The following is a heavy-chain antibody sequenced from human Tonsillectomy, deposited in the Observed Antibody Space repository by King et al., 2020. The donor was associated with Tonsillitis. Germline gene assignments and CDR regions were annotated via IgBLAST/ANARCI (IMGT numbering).Heavy chain of an antibody. J-gene: IGHJ2*01. CDR3: ARGSNDNGAYLPTFWYFDL. CDR1: GGSFSGYY. CDR2: INHSGST. D-gene: IGHD4-17*01. Sequence: VQLQQWGAGLLKPSETLSLTCAVYGGSFSGYYWSWIRQPPGKGLEWIGEINHSGSTNYNPSLKSRVTISVDTSKNQFSLKLSSVTAADTAVYYCARGSNDNGAYLPTFWYFDLWGRGNLVTVSS. V-gene: IGHV4-34*01.